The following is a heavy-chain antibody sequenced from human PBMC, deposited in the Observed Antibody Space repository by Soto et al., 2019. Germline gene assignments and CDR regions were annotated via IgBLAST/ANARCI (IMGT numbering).Heavy chain of an antibody. CDR3: ARHIENQLPRYFHF. Sequence: QLQLQESGPGLVKPSETLSLTCSVSGGSISGSNNYWGWVRQPPGRGLEWIGSIYYSGSTYSNPSLKRRVNLSVDTSKNQFSLRLNSVTAADTAVYYCARHIENQLPRYFHFWGQGTLVAVSS. V-gene: IGHV4-39*01. D-gene: IGHD2-21*01. J-gene: IGHJ4*02. CDR1: GGSISGSNNY. CDR2: IYYSGST.